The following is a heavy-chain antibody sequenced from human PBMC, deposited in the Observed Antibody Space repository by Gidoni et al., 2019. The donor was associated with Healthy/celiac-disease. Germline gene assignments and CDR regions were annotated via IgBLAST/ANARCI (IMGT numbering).Heavy chain of an antibody. J-gene: IGHJ6*02. CDR3: ATTYYYDSSGYPIYGMDV. CDR1: GYSFTSYW. CDR2: IYPGYSDT. D-gene: IGHD3-22*01. Sequence: EVQLVQSGAEVKKPGASLKISCKGSGYSFTSYWIGWVRQMPGQGLEWMGIIYPGYSDTRYSPSFQGQVTNSADKSISTAYLQWSSLKASDTAMYYCATTYYYDSSGYPIYGMDVWGQGTTVTVSS. V-gene: IGHV5-51*01.